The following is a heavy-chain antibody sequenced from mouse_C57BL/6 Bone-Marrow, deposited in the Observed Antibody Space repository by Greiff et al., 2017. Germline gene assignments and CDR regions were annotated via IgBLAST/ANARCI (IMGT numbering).Heavy chain of an antibody. D-gene: IGHD1-1*01. V-gene: IGHV1-26*01. CDR1: GYTFTDYY. CDR2: INPNNGGT. CDR3: ARDYYGSSCYFDY. Sequence: VQLQQSGPELVKPGASVKISCKASGYTFTDYYMNWVKQSHGKSLEWIGDINPNNGGTSYKQKLKGKATLTVDKSSSTAYMELRSLTSEVSAVYYCARDYYGSSCYFDYWGQGTILTVSS. J-gene: IGHJ2*01.